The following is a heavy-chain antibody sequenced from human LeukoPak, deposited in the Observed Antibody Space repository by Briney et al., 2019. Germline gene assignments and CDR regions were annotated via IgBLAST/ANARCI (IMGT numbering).Heavy chain of an antibody. CDR2: FDPEDGET. CDR1: GYTLTELS. D-gene: IGHD3-9*01. V-gene: IGHV1-24*01. Sequence: ASVKVSCKVSGYTLTELSMHWVRQAPGKGLEWMGGFDPEDGETIYAQKFQGRVTMTEDTSTDTAYMELSSLRSEDTAVYYCARDKETYYDILTGYYGSDYWGQGTLVTVSS. CDR3: ARDKETYYDILTGYYGSDY. J-gene: IGHJ4*02.